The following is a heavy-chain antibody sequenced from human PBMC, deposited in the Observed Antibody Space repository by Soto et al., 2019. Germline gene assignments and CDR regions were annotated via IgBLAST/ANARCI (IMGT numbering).Heavy chain of an antibody. Sequence: LSLTCAVYGGSFSGYYWSWIRQPPGKGLEWIGEINHSGSTNYNPSLKSRVTISVDTSKNQFSLKLSSVTAADTGVYYCTVVITGTYFYYGLDVWGQGTTVTVSS. CDR1: GGSFSGYY. D-gene: IGHD3-22*01. J-gene: IGHJ6*02. CDR3: TVVITGTYFYYGLDV. V-gene: IGHV4-34*03. CDR2: INHSGST.